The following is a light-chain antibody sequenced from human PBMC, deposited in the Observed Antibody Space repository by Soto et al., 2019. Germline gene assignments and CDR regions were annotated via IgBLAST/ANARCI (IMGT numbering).Light chain of an antibody. J-gene: IGKJ2*01. V-gene: IGKV3-20*01. CDR3: QQYGRPPYT. Sequence: IVLTQSPGTLSLSPGERATLSCRASQSVTSSYLAWYQQKPGQAPRLLIYGASTRATGIPDRFSGSGSGTDFTLTISRLETEDFAVYYCQQYGRPPYTFGQGTKLEIK. CDR1: QSVTSSY. CDR2: GAS.